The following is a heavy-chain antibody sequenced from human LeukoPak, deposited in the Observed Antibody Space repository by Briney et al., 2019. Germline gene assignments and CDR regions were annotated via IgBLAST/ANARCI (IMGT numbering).Heavy chain of an antibody. CDR3: AKEDRIFGVVILPHFDY. V-gene: IGHV3-23*01. D-gene: IGHD3-3*01. J-gene: IGHJ4*02. CDR1: GFTFSSYA. Sequence: GGSLRLSCAASGFTFSSYAMSWVRQALGKGLEWVSAISGSGGSTYYADSVKGRFTISRDNSKNTLYLQMNSLRAEDTAVYYCAKEDRIFGVVILPHFDYWGQGTLVTVSS. CDR2: ISGSGGST.